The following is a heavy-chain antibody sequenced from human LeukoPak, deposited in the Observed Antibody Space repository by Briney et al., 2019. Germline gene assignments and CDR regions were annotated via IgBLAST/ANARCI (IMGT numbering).Heavy chain of an antibody. CDR2: INPNSGRT. CDR3: ARDSSDVLTGYNHF. D-gene: IGHD3-9*01. CDR1: GYTFNDYY. J-gene: IGHJ4*02. V-gene: IGHV1-2*02. Sequence: ASVKVSCKTSGYTFNDYYVHWVRQAPGQGLEWMGWINPNSGRTNYAPKFQGRVTLTTDTSISTAYMELSGLISGDTALYYCARDSSDVLTGYNHFWGQGTLVTVSS.